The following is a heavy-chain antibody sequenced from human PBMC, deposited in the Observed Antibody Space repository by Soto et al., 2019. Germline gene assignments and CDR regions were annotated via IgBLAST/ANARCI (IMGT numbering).Heavy chain of an antibody. J-gene: IGHJ6*02. D-gene: IGHD3-10*01. CDR2: ISAYNGNT. CDR3: ARDPSIPLLWFAQLQTGNPPGYYYYGMDV. CDR1: GYTFTSYG. Sequence: QVQLVQSGAEVKKPGASVKVSCKASGYTFTSYGISWVRQAPGQGLEWMGWISAYNGNTNYAQKLQGRVTMTTDTSTSTAYMELRSLRADATAVYYCARDPSIPLLWFAQLQTGNPPGYYYYGMDVWGQGTTVTVSS. V-gene: IGHV1-18*01.